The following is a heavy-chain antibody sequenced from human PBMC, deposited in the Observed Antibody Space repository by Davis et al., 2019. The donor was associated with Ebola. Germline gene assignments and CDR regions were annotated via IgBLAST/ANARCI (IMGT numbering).Heavy chain of an antibody. CDR1: GGSINNYF. CDR3: ARQGIVILPAATHYHGVDV. V-gene: IGHV4-59*08. D-gene: IGHD2-2*01. CDR2: IHYLGNT. J-gene: IGHJ6*04. Sequence: MPGGSLRLSCTVSGGSINNYFWSWIRQPPGKGLEWIGNIHYLGNTNYNPSLKSRLTMSVDTSKSQFSLNLRSVTAADTAVYYCARQGIVILPAATHYHGVDVWGKGTTVTVSS.